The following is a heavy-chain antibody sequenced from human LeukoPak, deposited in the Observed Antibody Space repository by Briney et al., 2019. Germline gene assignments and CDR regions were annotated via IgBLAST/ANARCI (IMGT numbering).Heavy chain of an antibody. V-gene: IGHV3-21*01. Sequence: GGSLRLSCAASGFTFSRYWMSWVRQAPGKWLEWVSSISSSSSYIYYADSVKGRFTTSRDNAKNSLYLQMHSLRAEDTAVYYCARDLMGWDLHYFDYWGQGTLVTVSS. D-gene: IGHD1-26*01. CDR1: GFTFSRYW. CDR3: ARDLMGWDLHYFDY. CDR2: ISSSSSYI. J-gene: IGHJ4*02.